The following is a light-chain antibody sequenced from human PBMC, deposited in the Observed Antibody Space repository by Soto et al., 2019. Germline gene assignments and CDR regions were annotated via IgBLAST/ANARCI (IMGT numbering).Light chain of an antibody. CDR3: QQYGGTPPST. J-gene: IGKJ5*01. CDR2: GAS. Sequence: EIVLTQSPGTLSLSPGERATLSCRASQSVSNNYLAWYQQKPGQAPRLLIYGASSRATGIPDRFSGSGSGTDFTLTISRLEPEDFAVYYCQQYGGTPPSTFGQGTRLEIK. CDR1: QSVSNNY. V-gene: IGKV3-20*01.